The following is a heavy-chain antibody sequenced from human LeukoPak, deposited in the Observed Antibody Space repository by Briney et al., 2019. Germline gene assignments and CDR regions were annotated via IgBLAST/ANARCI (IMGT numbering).Heavy chain of an antibody. CDR1: GFTFSSYA. V-gene: IGHV3-23*01. J-gene: IGHJ4*02. D-gene: IGHD6-19*01. CDR2: ISGSGGST. CDR3: AQTSGWYGGGYY. Sequence: GGSLRLSCAASGFTFSSYAMSWVRQAPGKGLEWVSAISGSGGSTYYADSVKGRFTISRDNSKNTLYLQMNSLRAEDTAVYYCAQTSGWYGGGYYWGQGTLVTVSS.